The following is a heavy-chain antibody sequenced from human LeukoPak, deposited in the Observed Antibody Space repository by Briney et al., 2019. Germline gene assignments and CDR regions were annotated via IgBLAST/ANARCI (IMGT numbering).Heavy chain of an antibody. CDR2: ISYDGSNT. CDR3: ARDFGGDSSGYLSP. V-gene: IGHV3-30*02. J-gene: IGHJ5*02. CDR1: GFTFNSYG. D-gene: IGHD3-22*01. Sequence: GGSLRLSCAASGFTFNSYGMHWVRQAPGKGLEWLAFISYDGSNTYYADSVKGRFTISRDNSKNTLYLQMNSLRAEDTAVYYCARDFGGDSSGYLSPWGQGTLVTVSS.